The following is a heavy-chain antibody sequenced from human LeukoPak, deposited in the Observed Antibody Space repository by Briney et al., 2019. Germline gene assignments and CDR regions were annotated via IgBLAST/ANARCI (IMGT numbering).Heavy chain of an antibody. CDR1: GYTFTGYY. CDR3: ARALGTPSGMDV. Sequence: ASVKVSCKASGYTFTGYYMHWVRQAPGQGLEWMGWINPNSGGTNYAQKFQGRVAMTRDTSISTAYMELSRLRSDDTAVYYCARALGTPSGMDVWGQGTTVTVSS. J-gene: IGHJ6*02. V-gene: IGHV1-2*02. CDR2: INPNSGGT.